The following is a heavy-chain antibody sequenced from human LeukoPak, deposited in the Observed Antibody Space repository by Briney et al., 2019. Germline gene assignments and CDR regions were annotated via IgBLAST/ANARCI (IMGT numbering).Heavy chain of an antibody. CDR2: IYHSGNT. J-gene: IGHJ4*02. V-gene: IGHV4-38-2*02. CDR1: GYSISSGYY. D-gene: IGHD4-17*01. Sequence: SETLSLTCTVSGYSISSGYYWAWIRQPPGKGLQWIGNIYHSGNTYYNPSLKSRVSISVDTSKNQFSLRLTSVTAADTAVYYCTRESSTAVTTPFDYWGQGILVTVSS. CDR3: TRESSTAVTTPFDY.